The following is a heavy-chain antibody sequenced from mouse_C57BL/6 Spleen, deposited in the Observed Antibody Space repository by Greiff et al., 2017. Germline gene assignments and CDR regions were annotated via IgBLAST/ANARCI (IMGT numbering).Heavy chain of an antibody. CDR1: GYTFTDYE. CDR3: TRRYYGSSYEGVYAMDY. J-gene: IGHJ4*01. CDR2: IDPETGGT. Sequence: VQLQESGAELVRPGASVTLSCKASGYTFTDYEMHWVKQTPVHGLEWIGAIDPETGGTAYNQKFKGKAILTADKSSSTAYMELRRLTSEDSAVYYCTRRYYGSSYEGVYAMDYWGQGTSVTVSS. V-gene: IGHV1-15*01. D-gene: IGHD1-1*01.